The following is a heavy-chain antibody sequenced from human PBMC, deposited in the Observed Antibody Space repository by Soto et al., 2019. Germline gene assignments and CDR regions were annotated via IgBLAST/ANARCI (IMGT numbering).Heavy chain of an antibody. CDR2: ISWNSGSI. CDR3: AKESFYYYYYMDV. V-gene: IGHV3-9*01. Sequence: ESGGGLVQPGRSLRLSCAASGFTFDDYAMHWVRQAPGKGLEWVSGISWNSGSIGYADSVKGRFTISRDNAKNSLYLQMNSLRAEDTALYYCAKESFYYYYYMDVWGKGTTVTVSS. J-gene: IGHJ6*03. CDR1: GFTFDDYA.